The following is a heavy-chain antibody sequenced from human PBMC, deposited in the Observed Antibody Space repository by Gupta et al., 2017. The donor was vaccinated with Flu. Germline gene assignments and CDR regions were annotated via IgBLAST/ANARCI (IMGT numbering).Heavy chain of an antibody. CDR3: AKFSQFYDAPVHHSLDL. D-gene: IGHD4/OR15-4a*01. CDR2: IQSTGET. CDR1: GDSISNNF. J-gene: IGHJ4*02. V-gene: IGHV4-59*03. Sequence: QIQLQESGSGLPTSSETLSLTCIVSGDSISNNFWSWIRQTPGKGLEYIGDIQSTGETNYNPSLKSRVTISVETSNTQLSLKLNSVTAADTAVYYCAKFSQFYDAPVHHSLDLWGRGILVTGSS.